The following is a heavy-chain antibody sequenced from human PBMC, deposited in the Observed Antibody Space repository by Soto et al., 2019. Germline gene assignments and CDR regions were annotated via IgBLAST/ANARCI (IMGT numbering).Heavy chain of an antibody. CDR1: GFSLSTSGVG. Sequence: QITLKESGPPLVKPTQTLTLTCTFSGFSLSTSGVGVGWIRQPPGKALEWLALIYWDDDKRYSPSLKSRLTITKDTSKNQVVLTMANMDPVDTATYYCAHIRSGESNFYYWGQGTLVTVSS. D-gene: IGHD1-26*01. J-gene: IGHJ4*02. CDR2: IYWDDDK. V-gene: IGHV2-5*02. CDR3: AHIRSGESNFYY.